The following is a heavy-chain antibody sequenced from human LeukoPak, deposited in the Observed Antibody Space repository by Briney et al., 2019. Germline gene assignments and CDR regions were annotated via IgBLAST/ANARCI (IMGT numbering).Heavy chain of an antibody. V-gene: IGHV3-11*01. Sequence: GGSLRLSCAASGFTFSDYYMSWIRQAPGKGLEWVSYISSSGSTIYYADSVKGRFTISRDNAKNSLYLQMNSLRAEDTAVYYCASSLSGYYYGSNWSFDLWGRGTLVTVSS. CDR3: ASSLSGYYYGSNWSFDL. J-gene: IGHJ2*01. D-gene: IGHD3-22*01. CDR1: GFTFSDYY. CDR2: ISSSGSTI.